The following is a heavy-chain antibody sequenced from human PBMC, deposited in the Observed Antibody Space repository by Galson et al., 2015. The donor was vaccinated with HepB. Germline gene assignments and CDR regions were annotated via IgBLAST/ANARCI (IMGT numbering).Heavy chain of an antibody. Sequence: SLRLSCAASGFTFSSYGMHWVRQAPGKGLEWVAFIRYDGSNKYYADSVKGRFTISRDNSKNTLYLQMNSLRAEDTAVYYCANSVGASIAVAGLGRFWGQGTLVTVSS. D-gene: IGHD6-19*01. CDR1: GFTFSSYG. CDR3: ANSVGASIAVAGLGRF. V-gene: IGHV3-30*02. J-gene: IGHJ4*02. CDR2: IRYDGSNK.